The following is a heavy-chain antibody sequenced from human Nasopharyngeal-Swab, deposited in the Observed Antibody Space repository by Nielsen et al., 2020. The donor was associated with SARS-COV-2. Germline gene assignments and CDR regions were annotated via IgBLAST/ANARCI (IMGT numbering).Heavy chain of an antibody. D-gene: IGHD2-2*01. V-gene: IGHV3-23*01. J-gene: IGHJ4*02. CDR3: AKALPYCSSTSCPLDY. Sequence: GSLRLSCAASGFTFSSYAMSWVRQAPGKGLEWVSAISGSGGSTYYADSVKGRFTISRDNSKNTLYLQMNSLRAEDTAVYYCAKALPYCSSTSCPLDYWGQGTLVTVS. CDR1: GFTFSSYA. CDR2: ISGSGGST.